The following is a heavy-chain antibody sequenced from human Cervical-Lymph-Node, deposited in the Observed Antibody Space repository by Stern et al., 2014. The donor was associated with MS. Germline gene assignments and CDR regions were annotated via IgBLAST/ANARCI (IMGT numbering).Heavy chain of an antibody. V-gene: IGHV3-33*01. J-gene: IGHJ1*01. CDR1: GFTFSTYG. CDR3: AREGGNTAEYFQH. CDR2: IWNDGSHQ. Sequence: VHLVESGGGVVQPGRSLRLSCAASGFTFSTYGMHWVRQAPGKGLEWVAVIWNDGSHQSYADSVKGRVTISRDNSKNTLYLQMNSLRAEDTAVYYCAREGGNTAEYFQHWGQGTLVTVSS. D-gene: IGHD4-23*01.